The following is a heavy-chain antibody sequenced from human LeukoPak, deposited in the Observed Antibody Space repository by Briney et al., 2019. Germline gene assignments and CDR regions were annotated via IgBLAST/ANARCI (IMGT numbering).Heavy chain of an antibody. J-gene: IGHJ2*01. V-gene: IGHV4-34*01. CDR3: ARGPHCSSTSCYAKNWYFDL. Sequence: SEALSHTCAVYGGSFSGYYWSWIRQAPGKGLEWIGEINHSGSTNYNPSLKSRVTISVDTSKNQFSLKLSSVTAADTAVYYCARGPHCSSTSCYAKNWYFDLWGRGTLVTVSS. CDR1: GGSFSGYY. CDR2: INHSGST. D-gene: IGHD2-2*01.